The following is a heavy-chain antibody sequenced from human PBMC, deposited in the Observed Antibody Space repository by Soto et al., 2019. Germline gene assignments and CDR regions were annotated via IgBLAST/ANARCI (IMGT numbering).Heavy chain of an antibody. Sequence: EVQLLESGGGLVQPGESLRLSCAASGFTFSSSDMNWVRQAPGKGLEWVSAIGTIDDTYYPGCVKGRFNTSRENAKNTLYRQKNSLTAGDTVVYFCVREGRSGAWDDGYFDLWGRGTLVTVSS. J-gene: IGHJ2*01. V-gene: IGHV3-13*01. CDR3: VREGRSGAWDDGYFDL. D-gene: IGHD2-21*02. CDR1: GFTFSSSD. CDR2: IGTIDDT.